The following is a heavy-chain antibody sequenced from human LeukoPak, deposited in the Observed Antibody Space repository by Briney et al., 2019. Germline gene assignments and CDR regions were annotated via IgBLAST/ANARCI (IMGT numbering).Heavy chain of an antibody. CDR3: AKDGGLWVSAHWGDS. J-gene: IGHJ4*02. CDR1: GFTFSSYT. Sequence: GGSLRLSCAASGFTFSSYTMSWVRQAPGKGLEWVSTITTSDGNTYYAGSVKGRFTVSRDNSKNTLFLQMNSLRAEDTAVYYCAKDGGLWVSAHWGDSWGRGTLVTVSS. V-gene: IGHV3-23*01. CDR2: ITTSDGNT. D-gene: IGHD7-27*01.